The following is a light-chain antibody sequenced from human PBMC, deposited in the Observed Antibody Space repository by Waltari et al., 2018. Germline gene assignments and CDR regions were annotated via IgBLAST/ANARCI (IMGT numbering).Light chain of an antibody. V-gene: IGKV4-1*01. J-gene: IGKJ4*01. CDR3: QQCYSPPLS. Sequence: DIVMTQSPDSLVVSLGERATINCKSSQDILYSSNNKNYLAWYQHKPRQPPKLLIYWASIRASGVPDRFSGNGSVTEFTLTISSLQAEDVAVYYCQQCYSPPLSFGGGTKVELK. CDR1: QDILYSSNNKNY. CDR2: WAS.